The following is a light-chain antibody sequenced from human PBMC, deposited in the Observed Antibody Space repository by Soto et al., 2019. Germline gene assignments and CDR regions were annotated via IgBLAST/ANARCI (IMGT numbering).Light chain of an antibody. J-gene: IGKJ1*01. CDR2: KAS. CDR1: QSISSW. Sequence: DIQMTQSPSTLSASVGDRVTITCRASQSISSWLAWYQQKPGKAPKLLIYKASSLESGVPSRFGGSGSGTEFTLTISSLQPDDFATYYCQQYNNYSPTFGQGTKVEIK. CDR3: QQYNNYSPT. V-gene: IGKV1-5*03.